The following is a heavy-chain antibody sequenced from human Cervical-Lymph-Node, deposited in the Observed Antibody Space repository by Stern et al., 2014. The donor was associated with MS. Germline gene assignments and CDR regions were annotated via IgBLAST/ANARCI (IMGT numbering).Heavy chain of an antibody. V-gene: IGHV3-7*01. CDR2: LKHDGSEK. CDR1: GFTFSTYW. CDR3: ARAVRELGT. D-gene: IGHD1-7*01. Sequence: EVHLVESGGGLVHPGESLRLSCAVSGFTFSTYWMTWVRQAPGKGLEWVASLKHDGSEKSYVAPVKGRFTISRDNAKNSLYLQMNSLRAEDTAVYYCARAVRELGTWGQGTLVTVSS. J-gene: IGHJ5*02.